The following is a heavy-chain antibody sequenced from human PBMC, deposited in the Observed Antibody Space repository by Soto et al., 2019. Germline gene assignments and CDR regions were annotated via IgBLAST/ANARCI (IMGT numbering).Heavy chain of an antibody. D-gene: IGHD1-26*01. V-gene: IGHV3-11*06. CDR2: ISGPSATT. CDR3: AREGRVPRWELRHGMDV. CDR1: GFTFSDHY. Sequence: GGSLRLSCSASGFTFSDHYMTWIRQAPGKGLEWTSYISGPSATTNYADSVRGRFTISRENDKNSLYLQMNSLRAGDTAVYYCAREGRVPRWELRHGMDVWGQGTTVTVSS. J-gene: IGHJ6*02.